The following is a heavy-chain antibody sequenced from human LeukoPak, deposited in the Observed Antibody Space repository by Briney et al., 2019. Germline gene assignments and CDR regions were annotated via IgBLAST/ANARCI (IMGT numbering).Heavy chain of an antibody. J-gene: IGHJ4*02. Sequence: ASVKVSCKASGYTFTSYYMHWVRQAPGQGLQWMGWINPNSGFAHYPQNFQGRLTMTRDTSISTVYMELSRLRSDDTAVYYCARGQQWLEAFDYWGLGTLVTVSS. CDR3: ARGQQWLEAFDY. CDR2: INPNSGFA. D-gene: IGHD6-19*01. CDR1: GYTFTSYY. V-gene: IGHV1-2*02.